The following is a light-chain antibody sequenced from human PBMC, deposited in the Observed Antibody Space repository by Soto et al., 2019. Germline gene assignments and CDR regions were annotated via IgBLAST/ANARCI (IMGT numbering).Light chain of an antibody. J-gene: IGKJ3*01. Sequence: DIQMTQSPSTLSASVGDTVTITCRTSQTINNLLAWYQKKPGKAPGPLIFDASTVNPGVPSRFSGSGSGTDFTLTISDLQPDDFATYYCKHYVIYGRLTFGPGTTVDIK. CDR1: QTINNL. CDR2: DAS. CDR3: KHYVIYGRLT. V-gene: IGKV1-5*01.